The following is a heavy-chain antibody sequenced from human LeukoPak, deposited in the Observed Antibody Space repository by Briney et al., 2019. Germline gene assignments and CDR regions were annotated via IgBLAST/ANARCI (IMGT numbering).Heavy chain of an antibody. CDR3: ARQGPLGSAFDI. Sequence: SEILSLTCAVSGGSISSHYWSWIRQPPGKGLEWIGYIYYSGSTNYNPSLKSRVTISVDTSKNQFSLKLSSVTAADTAVYYCARQGPLGSAFDIWGQGTMVTVSS. J-gene: IGHJ3*02. CDR1: GGSISSHY. CDR2: IYYSGST. V-gene: IGHV4-59*08.